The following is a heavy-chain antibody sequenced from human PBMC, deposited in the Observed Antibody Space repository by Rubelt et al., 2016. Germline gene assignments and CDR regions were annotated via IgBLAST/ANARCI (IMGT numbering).Heavy chain of an antibody. CDR1: GYTFTSYG. CDR2: ISAYNGNT. Sequence: QVQLVQSGAEVKKPGASVKVSFKASGYTFTSYGISWVRQAPGQGLEWMGWISAYNGNTNYAQKLQGRVTMTTDTSTSTAYMGLRSLRSDDTAVYYCASMYSSSWYRGWFDPWGQGTLVTVSS. V-gene: IGHV1-18*01. CDR3: ASMYSSSWYRGWFDP. D-gene: IGHD6-13*01. J-gene: IGHJ5*02.